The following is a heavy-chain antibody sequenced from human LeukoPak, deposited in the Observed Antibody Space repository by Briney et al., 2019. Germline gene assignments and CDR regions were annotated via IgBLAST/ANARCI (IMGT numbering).Heavy chain of an antibody. J-gene: IGHJ5*02. Sequence: ASVKVSCKASGFTFSIYDINWVRQATGQGLEWMGWMNPNNGNTGYAQKFQGRVTMTRNTSISTAYMELSRLRPEDTAVYYCARGLGLAVAGNNWFDPWGQGTLVTVSS. CDR1: GFTFSIYD. V-gene: IGHV1-8*01. CDR2: MNPNNGNT. D-gene: IGHD6-19*01. CDR3: ARGLGLAVAGNNWFDP.